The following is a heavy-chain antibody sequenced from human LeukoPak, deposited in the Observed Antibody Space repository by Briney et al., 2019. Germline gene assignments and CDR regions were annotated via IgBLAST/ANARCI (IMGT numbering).Heavy chain of an antibody. Sequence: PSETLSLTCDVSGVSINTCCYYWTWIRQPPGKGLEWIVYKYYSGSTRYNSSLRSRLTISLDSSKNQFSLRLTSVTAADTAVYYCARGRSYGFDFDSWGPGTLVIVSS. D-gene: IGHD5-18*01. CDR3: ARGRSYGFDFDS. CDR2: KYYSGST. V-gene: IGHV4-61*01. CDR1: GVSINTCCYY. J-gene: IGHJ4*02.